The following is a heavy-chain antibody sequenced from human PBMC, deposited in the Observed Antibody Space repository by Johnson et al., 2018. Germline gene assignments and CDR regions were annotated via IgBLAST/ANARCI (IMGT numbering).Heavy chain of an antibody. D-gene: IGHD2-8*01. CDR3: AKHKVARGNMYPSDAFEI. CDR1: EFTFGSDA. CDR2: ISGGGDRT. V-gene: IGHV3-23*04. J-gene: IGHJ3*02. Sequence: VQLVESGGGLVQPGGSLRLSCAASEFTFGSDAMSWVRQTPGQGLEWVSTISGGGDRTYYADSVKGRFTISRDNYKKVLYMQMNSLRAEETAKYYCAKHKVARGNMYPSDAFEIWGQGTMVTVSS.